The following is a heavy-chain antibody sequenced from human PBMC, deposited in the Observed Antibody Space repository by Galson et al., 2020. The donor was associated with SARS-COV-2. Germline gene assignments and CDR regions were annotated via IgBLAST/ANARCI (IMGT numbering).Heavy chain of an antibody. CDR1: GDSIPSNSAP. D-gene: IGHD2-21*02. CDR2: TYYRSTRYN. V-gene: IGHV6-1*01. J-gene: IGHJ4*02. CDR3: ARGFRNDGDVFDS. Sequence: SDTLSLTCAISGDSIPSNSAPWNWIRQSPSRGLQRLGRTYYRSTRYNHFALSVESRMTTSSDTSKNQISLQLNSVTPDVTAIYYCARGFRNDGDVFDSWGQGTLVTVSS.